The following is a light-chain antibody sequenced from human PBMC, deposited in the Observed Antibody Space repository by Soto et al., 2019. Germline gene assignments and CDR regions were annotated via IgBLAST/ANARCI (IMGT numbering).Light chain of an antibody. J-gene: IGLJ1*01. V-gene: IGLV2-14*01. CDR1: SGDIGSYNR. CDR3: SSYTNINTRACV. CDR2: EVT. Sequence: QSALTQPASVSGSPGQLITISCTGTSGDIGSYNRVSWYQQHPGKAPKLIIYEVTDRPSGVSNRFSGSKSGNTASLTISGLQAEDEAEYYCSSYTNINTRACVFGTGTKLTFL.